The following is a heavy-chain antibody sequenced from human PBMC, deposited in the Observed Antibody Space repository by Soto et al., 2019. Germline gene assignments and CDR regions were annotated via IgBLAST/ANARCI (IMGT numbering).Heavy chain of an antibody. CDR2: INPNSGGT. J-gene: IGHJ6*02. CDR1: GYTFTGYY. D-gene: IGHD5-12*01. CDR3: ARGDIVATIPNYYGYYGMDV. Sequence: QVQLVQSGAEVKKPGASVKVSCKASGYTFTGYYMHWVRQAPGQGLEWRGWINPNSGGTNYAQKFQGWVTMTRDTSISTAYMELSRLRSDDTAVYYCARGDIVATIPNYYGYYGMDVWGQGTTVTVSS. V-gene: IGHV1-2*04.